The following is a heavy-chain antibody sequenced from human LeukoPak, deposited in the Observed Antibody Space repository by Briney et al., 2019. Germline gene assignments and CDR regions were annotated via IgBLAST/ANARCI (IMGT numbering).Heavy chain of an antibody. CDR1: GGSFSGYY. D-gene: IGHD6-6*01. J-gene: IGHJ4*02. V-gene: IGHV4-34*01. CDR3: ASQGSALAARLAVNDY. CDR2: INHSGST. Sequence: SETLSLTCAVYGGSFSGYYWSWIRQPPGKGLEWIGEINHSGSTNYNPSLKSRVTISVDTSKNQFSLKLSSVTAADTAVYYCASQGSALAARLAVNDYWGQGTLVTVSS.